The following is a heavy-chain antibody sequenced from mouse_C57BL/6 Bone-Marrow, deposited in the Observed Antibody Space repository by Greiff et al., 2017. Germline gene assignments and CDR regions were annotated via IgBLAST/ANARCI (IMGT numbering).Heavy chain of an antibody. CDR1: GYTFTSYW. Sequence: QVQLQQPGAELVKPGASVKLSCKASGYTFTSYWMQWVKQRPGQGLEWIGEIDPSDSYTNYNQKFKGKATLTVDTSSSTAYMQLSSLTSEDSAVYYCARPNYGGGDYWGQGTTLTVSS. V-gene: IGHV1-50*01. D-gene: IGHD1-1*01. CDR3: ARPNYGGGDY. CDR2: IDPSDSYT. J-gene: IGHJ2*01.